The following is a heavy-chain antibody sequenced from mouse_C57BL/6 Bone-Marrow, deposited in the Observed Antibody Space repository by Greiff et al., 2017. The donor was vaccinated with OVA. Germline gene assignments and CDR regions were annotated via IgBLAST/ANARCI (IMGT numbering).Heavy chain of an antibody. J-gene: IGHJ3*01. CDR1: GYTFTDYY. Sequence: VQLQQSGPVLVKPGASVKMSCKASGYTFTDYYMNWVKQSHGKSLEWIGVINPYNGGTSYNQKFKGKATLTVDKSSSTAYMELNSLTSEDSACYYCARRYYYEAYWGQGTLVTVSA. D-gene: IGHD1-1*01. V-gene: IGHV1-19*01. CDR2: INPYNGGT. CDR3: ARRYYYEAY.